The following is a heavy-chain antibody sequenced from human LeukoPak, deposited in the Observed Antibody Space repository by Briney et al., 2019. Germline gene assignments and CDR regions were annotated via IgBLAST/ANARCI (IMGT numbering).Heavy chain of an antibody. J-gene: IGHJ4*02. CDR3: AREVGTSHRFDY. CDR2: ISYDGSNK. Sequence: GGSLRLSCAASGFTFSSYAMHWVRQTPGKGLEWVAFISYDGSNKYYPDSVKGRFTISRDNSKNTPYLQMSSLRSEDTAVYYCAREVGTSHRFDYWGQGTLVTVSS. D-gene: IGHD1-26*01. V-gene: IGHV3-30-3*01. CDR1: GFTFSSYA.